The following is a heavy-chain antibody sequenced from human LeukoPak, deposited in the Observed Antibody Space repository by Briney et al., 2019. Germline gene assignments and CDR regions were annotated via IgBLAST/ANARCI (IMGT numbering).Heavy chain of an antibody. D-gene: IGHD2-15*01. CDR1: GGSFSGYY. V-gene: IGHV4-34*01. CDR2: INHSGST. CDR3: ARGRGYCSGGSCYFDY. Sequence: PSETLSLTCAVYGGSFSGYYWSWIRQPPGKGLEWIGEINHSGSTNYNPSLKSRVTISVDTSKNQFSLKLSSVTAADTAVCYCARGRGYCSGGSCYFDYWGQGTLVTVSS. J-gene: IGHJ4*02.